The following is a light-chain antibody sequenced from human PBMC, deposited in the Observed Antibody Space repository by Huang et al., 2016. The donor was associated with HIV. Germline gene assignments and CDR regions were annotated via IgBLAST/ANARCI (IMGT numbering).Light chain of an antibody. V-gene: IGKV1-6*01. Sequence: AIQMTQSPASLSASVGDRVTITCPASQGIRNDLAWYQQRLGKAPKLLVSATSHLQSGVPSRFSGIGSGTHFTLTISSLQPEDFATYYCLQTYTYPWTFGRGTKVEI. J-gene: IGKJ1*01. CDR3: LQTYTYPWT. CDR1: QGIRND. CDR2: ATS.